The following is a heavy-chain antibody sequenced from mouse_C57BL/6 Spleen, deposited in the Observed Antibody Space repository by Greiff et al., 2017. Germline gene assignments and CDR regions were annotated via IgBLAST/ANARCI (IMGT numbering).Heavy chain of an antibody. CDR3: ARQTTVVARYFDV. CDR2: ISSGSSTI. J-gene: IGHJ1*03. V-gene: IGHV5-17*01. CDR1: GFTFSDYG. D-gene: IGHD1-1*01. Sequence: VQLQQSGGGLVKPGGSLKLSCAASGFTFSDYGMHWVRQAPEKGLEWVAYISSGSSTIYYADTVKGRFTISRDNAKNTLFLQMTSLRSEDTAMYYCARQTTVVARYFDVWGTGTTVTVSS.